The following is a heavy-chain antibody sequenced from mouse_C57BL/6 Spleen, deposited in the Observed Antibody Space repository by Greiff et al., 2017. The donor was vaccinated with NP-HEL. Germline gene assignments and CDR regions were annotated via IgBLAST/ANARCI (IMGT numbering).Heavy chain of an antibody. J-gene: IGHJ4*01. Sequence: EVQLQEPGPELVKPGASVKMSCKASGYTFTDYNMHWVKQSHGQSLEWIGYINPNNGGTSYNQKFKGKATLTVNKSSSTAYMELRSLTSEDSAVYDCANHYYDCDDAVDYWGQGTSVTVSS. D-gene: IGHD2-4*01. CDR2: INPNNGGT. CDR1: GYTFTDYN. V-gene: IGHV1-22*01. CDR3: ANHYYDCDDAVDY.